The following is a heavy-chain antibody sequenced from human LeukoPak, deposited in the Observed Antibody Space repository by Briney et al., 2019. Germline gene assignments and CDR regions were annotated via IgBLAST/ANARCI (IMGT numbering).Heavy chain of an antibody. D-gene: IGHD6-13*01. J-gene: IGHJ6*02. CDR1: GFTFSSYW. V-gene: IGHV3-7*03. CDR3: ARGPYSSSWYDYYYYYGMDV. Sequence: GSLRLSCAASGFTFSSYWMSWVRQAPGKGLEWVANIKQDGSEKYYVDSVKGRFTISRDNAKNSLYLQMNSLRAEDTALYHCARGPYSSSWYDYYYYYGMDVWGLGTTVTVSS. CDR2: IKQDGSEK.